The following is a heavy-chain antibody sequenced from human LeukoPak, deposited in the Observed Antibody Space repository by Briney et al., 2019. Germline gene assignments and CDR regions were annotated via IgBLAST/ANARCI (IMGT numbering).Heavy chain of an antibody. CDR1: GYSSTSYW. V-gene: IGHV5-51*01. D-gene: IGHD4-17*01. J-gene: IGHJ5*02. Sequence: GESLNIPCKGSGYSSTSYWIGWVPQIPGKGLEWMGIIYTGDSDTRNSPSFQGQVTISADKSISTAYLQWSSLKASDTAMYYCAKASDYGDDNWFDPWGQGTLVTVSS. CDR3: AKASDYGDDNWFDP. CDR2: IYTGDSDT.